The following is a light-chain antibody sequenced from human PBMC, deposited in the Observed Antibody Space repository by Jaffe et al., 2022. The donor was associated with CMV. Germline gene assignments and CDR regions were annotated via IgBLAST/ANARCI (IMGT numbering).Light chain of an antibody. CDR1: QNIINY. J-gene: IGKJ4*01. CDR3: QQSYRTPPLT. CDR2: GAS. V-gene: IGKV1-39*01. Sequence: DIQMTQSPSSLSAFVGDRVTITCRASQNIINYLSWFQQKPGKAPKLLISGASTLQSGVPSRFSGSGSGTDFTLTISSLQPEDLATYYCQQSYRTPPLTFGGGTKVEIK.